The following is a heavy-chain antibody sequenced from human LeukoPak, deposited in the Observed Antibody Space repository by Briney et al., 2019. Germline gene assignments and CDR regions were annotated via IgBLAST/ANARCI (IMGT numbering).Heavy chain of an antibody. Sequence: GGSPRLSCAAAGFTFSSYAMSWVRQAPGKGLEWVSGISGSGDNTYYADSVKGRFTISRDNSKNMLYVQVNSLGTEDTAAYYCAKGSYYDSSGSFYFDYWGQGTLVTVSS. CDR1: GFTFSSYA. CDR2: ISGSGDNT. V-gene: IGHV3-23*01. D-gene: IGHD3-22*01. CDR3: AKGSYYDSSGSFYFDY. J-gene: IGHJ4*02.